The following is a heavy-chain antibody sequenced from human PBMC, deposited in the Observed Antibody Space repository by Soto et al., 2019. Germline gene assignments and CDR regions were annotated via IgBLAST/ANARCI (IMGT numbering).Heavy chain of an antibody. CDR3: ARGGRSGWYYFDY. V-gene: IGHV3-74*01. Sequence: EVPLVESGGGLVQPGGSLRLSCAASGFTFSSYWMHWVRQAPGKGLVWVSRINSDGSSTSYADSVKGRFTISRDNAKNTLYLQMNSLRAEDTAVYYCARGGRSGWYYFDYWGQGTLVTVSS. D-gene: IGHD6-19*01. CDR2: INSDGSST. CDR1: GFTFSSYW. J-gene: IGHJ4*02.